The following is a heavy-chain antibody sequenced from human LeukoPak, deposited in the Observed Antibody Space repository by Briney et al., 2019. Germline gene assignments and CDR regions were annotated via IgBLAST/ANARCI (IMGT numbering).Heavy chain of an antibody. CDR3: AGGTGFIIKD. V-gene: IGHV3-7*03. D-gene: IGHD3-9*01. J-gene: IGHJ4*02. Sequence: GGSLRLSCAASGFTFTTYWMHWVRQAPGKGLEWVANIKQDGSEKNYVDSVKGRFTISRDNAKNSLYLQMNNLRVEDTAMYYCAGGTGFIIKDWGQGTLVTVSS. CDR1: GFTFTTYW. CDR2: IKQDGSEK.